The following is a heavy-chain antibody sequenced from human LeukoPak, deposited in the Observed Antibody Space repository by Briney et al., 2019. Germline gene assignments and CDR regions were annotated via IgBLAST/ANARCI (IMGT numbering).Heavy chain of an antibody. V-gene: IGHV1-2*02. D-gene: IGHD3-10*01. CDR2: INPNSGGT. CDR3: ARHRGTGAWFDY. Sequence: ASVKVSCKASRYTFTDYYMHWVRQAPGQGLEWMGWINPNSGGTNYAQNLQGRVTMTRGTSISTAYTELSSLRSDDTAVYYCARHRGTGAWFDYWGQGTLVTVSS. CDR1: RYTFTDYY. J-gene: IGHJ4*02.